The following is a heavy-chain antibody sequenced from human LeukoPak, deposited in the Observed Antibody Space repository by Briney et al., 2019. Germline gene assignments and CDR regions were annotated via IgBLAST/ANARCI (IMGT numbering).Heavy chain of an antibody. Sequence: NPAETLSLTCAVYGGSFSGYSWTWIRQPPGKGLEWIGEINHSGSTNYNPSLKSRVTISVDTSKNQYSLKLSSVTAADTAVYHCARGAPGYWGQGTLVTVSS. CDR2: INHSGST. CDR1: GGSFSGYS. J-gene: IGHJ4*02. CDR3: ARGAPGY. V-gene: IGHV4-34*01.